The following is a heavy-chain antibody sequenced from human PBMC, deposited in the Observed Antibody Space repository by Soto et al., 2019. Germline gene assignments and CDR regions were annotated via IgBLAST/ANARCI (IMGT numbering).Heavy chain of an antibody. CDR2: IYSGGST. Sequence: GGSLRLSCAASGFTVSSNYMSWVRQAPGKGLEWVSVIYSGGSTYYADSVKGRFTISRDNSKNTLYLQMNSLRAEDTAVYYCARGDYYDTSGPFSDAFDIWGQGTMVTVSS. CDR1: GFTVSSNY. J-gene: IGHJ3*02. CDR3: ARGDYYDTSGPFSDAFDI. V-gene: IGHV3-66*01. D-gene: IGHD3-22*01.